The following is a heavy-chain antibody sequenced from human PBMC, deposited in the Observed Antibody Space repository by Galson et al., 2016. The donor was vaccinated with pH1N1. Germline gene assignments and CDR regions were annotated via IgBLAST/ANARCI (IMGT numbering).Heavy chain of an antibody. Sequence: SLRLSCAAFGLSVRNNYMNWVRQAPGKGLEWVSVIDSDGNSFYADSVKGRFTMSRDNSKNTVYLQMNSLTREDTAVYFCARPRIASPGALHHWGQGTRVTVSS. CDR1: GLSVRNNY. J-gene: IGHJ1*01. CDR3: ARPRIASPGALHH. V-gene: IGHV3-66*02. D-gene: IGHD1-26*01. CDR2: IDSDGNS.